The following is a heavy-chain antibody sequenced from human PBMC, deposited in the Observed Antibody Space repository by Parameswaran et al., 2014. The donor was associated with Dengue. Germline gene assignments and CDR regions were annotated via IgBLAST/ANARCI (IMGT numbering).Heavy chain of an antibody. CDR3: AREGEQQLVQVY. V-gene: IGHV1-69*04. D-gene: IGHD6-13*01. CDR2: IIPILGIA. J-gene: IGHJ4*02. Sequence: WVRQAPGQGLEWMGRIIPILGIANYAQKFQGRVTITADKSTSTAYMELSSLRSEDTAVYYCAREGEQQLVQVYWGQGNPGHRLL.